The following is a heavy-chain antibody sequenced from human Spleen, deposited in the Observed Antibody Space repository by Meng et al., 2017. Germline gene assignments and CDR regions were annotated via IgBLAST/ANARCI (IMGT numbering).Heavy chain of an antibody. Sequence: QVQLQQLGAGLLKPSETLSLTCVVSGGSFSDYYWSWIRQPPGKGLEWIGEINHSGSTNYNPSLESRATISVDTSQNNLSLKLSSVTAADSAVYYCARGPTTMAHDFDYWGQGTPVTVSS. CDR2: INHSGST. D-gene: IGHD4-11*01. J-gene: IGHJ4*02. V-gene: IGHV4-34*01. CDR1: GGSFSDYY. CDR3: ARGPTTMAHDFDY.